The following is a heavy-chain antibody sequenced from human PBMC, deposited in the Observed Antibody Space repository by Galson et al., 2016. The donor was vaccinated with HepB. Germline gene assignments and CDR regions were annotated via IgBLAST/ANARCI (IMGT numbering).Heavy chain of an antibody. J-gene: IGHJ4*02. CDR1: GFTFSSFW. V-gene: IGHV3-7*01. Sequence: SLRLSCAASGFTFSSFWMSWVRQSPGKGPEWVANIKQDGSEIYYVASVKGRFTISRDNAKNSLDLQMNSLRGEDTAVYYCASDPSLGSNWYNYLDYWGQGARVTVSS. CDR2: IKQDGSEI. D-gene: IGHD6-13*01. CDR3: ASDPSLGSNWYNYLDY.